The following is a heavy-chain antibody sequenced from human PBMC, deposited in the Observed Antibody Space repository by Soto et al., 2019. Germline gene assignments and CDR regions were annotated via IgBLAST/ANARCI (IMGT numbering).Heavy chain of an antibody. CDR1: GFTVSNNY. Sequence: EVQLVESGGGLIQPGGSLRLSCAVSGFTVSNNYMSWVRQAPGKGLEGVSVIYSGGYTAYGDSVKGRFTISRDNSKNTTSLQRKAPGPAVPAVFSGGTHPGGGGYWGQGTLVTVSS. CDR2: IYSGGYT. CDR3: GTHPGGGGY. J-gene: IGHJ4*02. D-gene: IGHD3-10*01. V-gene: IGHV3-53*01.